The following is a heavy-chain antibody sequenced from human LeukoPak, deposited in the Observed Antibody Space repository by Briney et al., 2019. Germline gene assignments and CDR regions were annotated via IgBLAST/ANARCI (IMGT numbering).Heavy chain of an antibody. D-gene: IGHD1-26*01. CDR2: IYYSGST. V-gene: IGHV4-59*12. CDR1: GGSIGSNY. Sequence: SETLSLTCTVSGGSIGSNYWSWIRQPPGKGLEWTGYIYYSGSTNYNPSLKSRVTISVDTSKNQFSLKLSSVTAADTAVYYCARGARSGSYNFDYWGQGTPVTVSS. J-gene: IGHJ4*02. CDR3: ARGARSGSYNFDY.